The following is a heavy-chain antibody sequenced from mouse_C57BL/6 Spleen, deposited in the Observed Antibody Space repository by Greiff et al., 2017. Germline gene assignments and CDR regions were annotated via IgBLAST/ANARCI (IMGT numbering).Heavy chain of an antibody. CDR2: IDPSDSGT. V-gene: IGHV1-52*01. Sequence: QVQLQQPGAELVRPGSSVKLSCKASGYTFTSYWMHWVKQRPIQGLEWIGNIDPSDSGTHYNQKFKDKATLTVDKSSSTAYMQLSSLTSEDSAVYYCAREDLYSNVYYFDYWGQGTTLTVSS. J-gene: IGHJ2*01. CDR1: GYTFTSYW. D-gene: IGHD2-5*01. CDR3: AREDLYSNVYYFDY.